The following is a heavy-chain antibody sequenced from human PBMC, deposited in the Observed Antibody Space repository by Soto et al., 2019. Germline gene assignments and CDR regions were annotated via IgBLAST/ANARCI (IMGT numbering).Heavy chain of an antibody. CDR2: ISYDGSNK. J-gene: IGHJ4*02. CDR1: GFTFSSYA. V-gene: IGHV3-30-3*01. Sequence: QVRLVESGGGVVQPGRSLRLSCAASGFTFSSYAMHWVHQAPGKGLEWVAVISYDGSNKYYADSVKGRFTISRDNSKNTLYLQMNSLRAEDTAVYYCARVFRLMATKFGAIDYWGQGTLVTVSS. CDR3: ARVFRLMATKFGAIDY. D-gene: IGHD3-16*01.